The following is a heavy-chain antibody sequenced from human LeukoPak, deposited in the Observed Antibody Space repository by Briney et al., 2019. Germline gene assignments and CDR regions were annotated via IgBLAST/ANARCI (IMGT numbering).Heavy chain of an antibody. CDR1: GFTFGDYA. J-gene: IGHJ4*02. CDR2: IKGSDGST. CDR3: AKDLGLSVGTTPFDF. V-gene: IGHV3-23*01. D-gene: IGHD1-26*01. Sequence: GRSLRLSCTASGFTFGDYAMSWVRQAPGKGPEWISTIKGSDGSTYFADSVKGRCTISRDNSKNTLYLQMDSLRAEDTAIYYCAKDLGLSVGTTPFDFWGQGTLVTVSS.